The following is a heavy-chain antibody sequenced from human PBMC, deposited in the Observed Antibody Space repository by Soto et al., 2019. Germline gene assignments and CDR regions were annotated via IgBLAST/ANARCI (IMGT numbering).Heavy chain of an antibody. J-gene: IGHJ4*02. CDR1: GFTFTNAW. CDR2: FNSKADGGTA. V-gene: IGHV3-15*02. CDR3: TTVMASYYYDSSSSPILRPDH. Sequence: EVQLVESGGALVKPGGSLRLSCAVSGFTFTNAWMSWVRQAPGKGLEWVGRFNSKADGGTADYAAPVKGRFNISRDDSNNTLFLQMNSLKTEDTAVYYCTTVMASYYYDSSSSPILRPDHWGQGTLVTVSS. D-gene: IGHD3-22*01.